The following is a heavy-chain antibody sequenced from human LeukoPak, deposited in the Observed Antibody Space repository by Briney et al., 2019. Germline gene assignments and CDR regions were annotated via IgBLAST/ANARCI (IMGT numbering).Heavy chain of an antibody. Sequence: PGGSLRLSCAASGFKFEDYAMHWVRQAPGKGLEWVSSITWNTFRIGYAASVKGRFTISRDNAKNSLYLQMNSLRAEDTAVYYCARARVSSGWFSTDHWGRGTLVTVSS. CDR2: ITWNTFRI. CDR3: ARARVSSGWFSTDH. CDR1: GFKFEDYA. D-gene: IGHD6-19*01. V-gene: IGHV3-9*01. J-gene: IGHJ4*02.